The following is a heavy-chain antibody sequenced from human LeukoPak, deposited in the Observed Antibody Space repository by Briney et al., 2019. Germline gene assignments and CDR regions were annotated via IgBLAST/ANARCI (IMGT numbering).Heavy chain of an antibody. D-gene: IGHD3-10*01. Sequence: PGGSLRLSCAASGFTFSSYGMHWVRQAPGKGLEWVAFIRYDGSNKYYADSVKGRFTISRDNSKNTLYLQMNSLRAEDTAVYYCASLKSAITMVRGVKPWFDPWGQGTLVTVSS. CDR2: IRYDGSNK. CDR1: GFTFSSYG. J-gene: IGHJ5*02. V-gene: IGHV3-30*02. CDR3: ASLKSAITMVRGVKPWFDP.